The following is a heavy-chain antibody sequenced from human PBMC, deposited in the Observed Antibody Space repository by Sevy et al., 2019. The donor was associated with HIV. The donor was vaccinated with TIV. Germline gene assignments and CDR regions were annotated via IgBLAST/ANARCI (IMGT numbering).Heavy chain of an antibody. CDR1: GGSISSYY. D-gene: IGHD1-26*01. CDR3: ARDRSVGATTPYYFDY. V-gene: IGHV4-4*07. J-gene: IGHJ4*02. CDR2: IYTSGST. Sequence: SETLSLTCTVSGGSISSYYRSWIRQPAGKGLEWIGRIYTSGSTNYNPSLKSRVTMSVDTSKNQFSLKLSSVTAADTAVYYCARDRSVGATTPYYFDYWGQGTLVTVSS.